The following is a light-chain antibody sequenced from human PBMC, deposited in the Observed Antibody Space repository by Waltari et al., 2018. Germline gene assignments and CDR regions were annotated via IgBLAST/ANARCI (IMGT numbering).Light chain of an antibody. CDR1: NSDIGRYNY. J-gene: IGLJ2*01. CDR2: DVS. Sequence: QSALTQPASVSGSAGQSIAISCSGTNSDIGRYNYVSWYQQHPGNAPRLIIYDVSRWPSGVSNRFIGSKSGITASLAISGLQAEDEGEYFCASYTSSNTVIFGGGTRVTVL. V-gene: IGLV2-14*03. CDR3: ASYTSSNTVI.